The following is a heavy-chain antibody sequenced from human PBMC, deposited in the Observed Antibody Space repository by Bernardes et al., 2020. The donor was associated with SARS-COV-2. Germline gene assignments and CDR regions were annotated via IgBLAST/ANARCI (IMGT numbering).Heavy chain of an antibody. CDR2: IYYSGST. CDR1: GGSISSSSYY. Sequence: SETLSLTCTVSGGSISSSSYYWGWIRQPPGKGLEWIGSIYYSGSTYYNPSLKSRVTISVDTSKNQFSLKLSSVTAADTAVYYCARRDYYDITDNWFDPWGQGTLVTVSS. D-gene: IGHD3-22*01. CDR3: ARRDYYDITDNWFDP. V-gene: IGHV4-39*01. J-gene: IGHJ5*02.